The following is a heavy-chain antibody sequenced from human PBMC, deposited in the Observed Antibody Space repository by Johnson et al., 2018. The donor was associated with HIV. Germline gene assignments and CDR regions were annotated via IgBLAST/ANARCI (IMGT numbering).Heavy chain of an antibody. D-gene: IGHD6-6*01. J-gene: IGHJ3*02. CDR3: ARDRWYSSSSGGVDDAFDI. CDR2: ISWNSGSI. V-gene: IGHV3-9*01. CDR1: GFTFDDYA. Sequence: VESGGGLVQPGRSLRLSCAASGFTFDDYAMHWVRQAPGKGLEWVSGISWNSGSIGYADSVKGRFTISRDNAKNSLYLQMNSLRAEDTALYYCARDRWYSSSSGGVDDAFDIWGQGTMVTVSS.